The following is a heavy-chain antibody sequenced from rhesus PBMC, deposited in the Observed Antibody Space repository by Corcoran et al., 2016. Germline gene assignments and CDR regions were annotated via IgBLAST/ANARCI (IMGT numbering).Heavy chain of an antibody. CDR1: GGSISDSDR. CDR3: ARGYWGDYYAYFDY. Sequence: QVQLQESGPGVVKPSETLSLTCAVSGGSISDSDRWSWIRKPPGKGLELIGYIYGRRTIPNSHPSLTSRVTISKDTAKNQFSLELSSVAAADTAVYYCARGYWGDYYAYFDYWGQGVLVTVSS. D-gene: IGHD3-34*01. V-gene: IGHV4S10*01. CDR2: IYGRRTIP. J-gene: IGHJ4*01.